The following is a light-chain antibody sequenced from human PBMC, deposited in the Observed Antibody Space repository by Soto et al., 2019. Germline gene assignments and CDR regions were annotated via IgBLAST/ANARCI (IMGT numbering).Light chain of an antibody. J-gene: IGKJ1*01. Sequence: EIVLTQSPGTLSLSPGERATLSCRASQSLNRDLAWYQQKPGQAPRLLIYGASNRATGIPDRFSGSGSGTDFTLTISRLEPEDFAVYYCQQYGSSGTFGQGTKVDIK. CDR2: GAS. CDR1: QSLNRD. CDR3: QQYGSSGT. V-gene: IGKV3-20*01.